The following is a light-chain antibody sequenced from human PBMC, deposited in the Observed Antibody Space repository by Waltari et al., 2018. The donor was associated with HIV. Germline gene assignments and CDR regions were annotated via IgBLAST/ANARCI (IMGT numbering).Light chain of an antibody. CDR2: GAS. V-gene: IGKV3-20*01. CDR1: QSVTSSY. Sequence: DIVLTQSPGTLSLSPGERATLSCRASQSVTSSYLAWYQQKSGQAPRLLIYGASPRATGIPDRFIGGGSGTDFTLTISRLEPEDFAVYYCQRYGSSPPLTFGGGTKVEIK. CDR3: QRYGSSPPLT. J-gene: IGKJ4*01.